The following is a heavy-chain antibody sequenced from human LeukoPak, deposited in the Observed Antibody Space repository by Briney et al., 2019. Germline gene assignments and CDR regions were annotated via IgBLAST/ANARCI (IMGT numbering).Heavy chain of an antibody. V-gene: IGHV4-59*01. CDR2: IYYSGST. J-gene: IGHJ4*02. CDR1: GGSLSGYY. Sequence: SETLSLTCTVSGGSLSGYYWSWIRQPPGKGLEWIGYIYYSGSTNYNPSLKSRVTISVDTSKNQFSLRLSSVTAADTAVYYSARAPCSGGSCYPPDYWGQETLVTVSS. D-gene: IGHD2-15*01. CDR3: ARAPCSGGSCYPPDY.